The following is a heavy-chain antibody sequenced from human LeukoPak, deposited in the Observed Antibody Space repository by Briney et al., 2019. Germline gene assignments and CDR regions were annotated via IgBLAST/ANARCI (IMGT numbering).Heavy chain of an antibody. CDR2: IFAGGGDSNI. CDR1: GYDFPGYR. D-gene: IGHD3-10*01. J-gene: IGHJ4*02. V-gene: IGHV5-51*01. CDR3: ARHRGYYGSGIYYFFDY. Sequence: GESLKISCKGSGYDFPGYRIGWVRQMPGKALEWMGIIFAGGGDSNIYYSPSFQGQVTLSVDKSIRTAYLQWSSLKASDTAMYYCARHRGYYGSGIYYFFDYWGQGTLVTVSS.